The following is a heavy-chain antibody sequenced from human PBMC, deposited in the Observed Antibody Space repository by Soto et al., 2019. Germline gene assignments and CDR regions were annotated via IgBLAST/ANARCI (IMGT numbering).Heavy chain of an antibody. Sequence: LRLSCTLSGFAFSHYRIHWVRQAPGEGLEWASAISKSDYTYYSDSVKGRFTISRDNAKNSVSLQMNTLRVEDTAVYYCAREDSIVIPAVSDFWGQGTLVTAPQ. CDR2: ISKSDYT. J-gene: IGHJ4*02. D-gene: IGHD2-2*01. V-gene: IGHV3-21*01. CDR1: GFAFSHYR. CDR3: AREDSIVIPAVSDF.